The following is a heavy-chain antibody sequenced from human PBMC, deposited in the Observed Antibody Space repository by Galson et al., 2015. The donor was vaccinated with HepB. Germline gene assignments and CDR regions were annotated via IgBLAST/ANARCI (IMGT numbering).Heavy chain of an antibody. Sequence: SGAEVKKPGESLKISCKGSGYSFSTYWIGWVRQLSGKGPEWMGTIYPADSDTRYSPSFQGQVTISADKSINTAYLQWSSLKASDTAMYYCARRRDTGKAFDIWGQGTMVTVSS. CDR1: GYSFSTYW. V-gene: IGHV5-51*03. J-gene: IGHJ3*02. CDR3: ARRRDTGKAFDI. D-gene: IGHD3-10*01. CDR2: IYPADSDT.